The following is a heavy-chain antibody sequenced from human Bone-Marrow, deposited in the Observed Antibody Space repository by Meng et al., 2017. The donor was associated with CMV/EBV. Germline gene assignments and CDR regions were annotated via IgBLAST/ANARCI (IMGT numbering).Heavy chain of an antibody. CDR1: GYTFTSYD. Sequence: ASVKVSCKASGYTFTSYDINWVRQATGQGLEWMGWMNPNSGNTGYAQKFQGRVTITRNTSISTAYMELSSLRSEDTAVYYCARGNYGDYIGTFYYNMDVWGQGTTVTVSS. CDR3: ARGNYGDYIGTFYYNMDV. V-gene: IGHV1-8*03. J-gene: IGHJ6*02. CDR2: MNPNSGNT. D-gene: IGHD4-17*01.